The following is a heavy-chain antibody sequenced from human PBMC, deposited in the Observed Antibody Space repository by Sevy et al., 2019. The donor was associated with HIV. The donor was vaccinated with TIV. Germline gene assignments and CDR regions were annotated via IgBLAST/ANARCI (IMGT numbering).Heavy chain of an antibody. CDR1: GGSIGNYY. CDR2: IYYTGNT. CDR3: ARGSWNDKGAFDV. V-gene: IGHV4-59*01. D-gene: IGHD1-1*01. Sequence: SDTLSLTCTVSGGSIGNYYWSWIRQSPGRGLEWITYIYYTGNTRSNPALKSRVTTSVDTSKNHFSLNLTSLTSADTAVYYCARGSWNDKGAFDVWGQGTMVTVSS. J-gene: IGHJ3*01.